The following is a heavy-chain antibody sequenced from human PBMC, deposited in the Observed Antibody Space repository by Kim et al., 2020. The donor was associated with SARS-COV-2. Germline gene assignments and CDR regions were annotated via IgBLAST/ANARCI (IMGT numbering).Heavy chain of an antibody. Sequence: YNPSLKSRVTISVDTSKNQFPLKLSSVTAADTAVYYCARGSYSSSWYVDYWGQGTLVTVSS. D-gene: IGHD6-13*01. J-gene: IGHJ4*02. V-gene: IGHV4-31*02. CDR3: ARGSYSSSWYVDY.